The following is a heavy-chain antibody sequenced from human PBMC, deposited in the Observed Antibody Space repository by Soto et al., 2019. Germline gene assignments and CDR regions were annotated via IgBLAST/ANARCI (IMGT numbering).Heavy chain of an antibody. D-gene: IGHD5-18*01. CDR1: GYAFTGYY. V-gene: IGHV1-2*02. Sequence: VKVSCKSSGYAFTGYYIHWVRQAPGQGLEWMGWINPNSGDTNYAQKFQGRVTMTRDTSFSTAYMELSSLRSDDTAVYYCATRYSYVHFWGQGTLVTVSS. CDR2: INPNSGDT. J-gene: IGHJ4*02. CDR3: ATRYSYVHF.